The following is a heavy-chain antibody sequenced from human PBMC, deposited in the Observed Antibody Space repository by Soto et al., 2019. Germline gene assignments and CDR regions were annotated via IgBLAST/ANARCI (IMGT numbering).Heavy chain of an antibody. CDR1: GGTFSSYT. CDR2: IIPLLDTP. Sequence: QGQLVQSGAEVKKPGSSVKISCKASGGTFSSYTFSWVRQAPGQGLEWMGGIIPLLDTPNYAQKFQGRVTITADKSTSTAYMELSSLRSEDTAVYYCARLAHWLRSTRLQFDSWGQGTLVTVSS. CDR3: ARLAHWLRSTRLQFDS. J-gene: IGHJ4*02. V-gene: IGHV1-69*06. D-gene: IGHD5-12*01.